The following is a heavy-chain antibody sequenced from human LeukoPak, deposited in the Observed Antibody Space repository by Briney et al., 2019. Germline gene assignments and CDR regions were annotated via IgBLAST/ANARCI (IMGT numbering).Heavy chain of an antibody. V-gene: IGHV4-30-2*01. CDR3: ARHWYYDFWSGYSGWFDP. D-gene: IGHD3-3*01. CDR2: IYHSGST. Sequence: KASETLSLTCAVSGGSISSGGYSWSWIRQPPGKGLEWIGYIYHSGSTYYNPSLKSRVTISVDRSKNQFSLKLSPVTAADTAVYYCARHWYYDFWSGYSGWFDPWGQGTLVTVSS. CDR1: GGSISSGGYS. J-gene: IGHJ5*02.